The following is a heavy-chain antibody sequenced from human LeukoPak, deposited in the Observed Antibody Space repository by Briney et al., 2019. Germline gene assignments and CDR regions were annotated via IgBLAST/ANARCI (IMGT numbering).Heavy chain of an antibody. CDR2: MNPNSGNT. D-gene: IGHD6-19*01. Sequence: EASVKVSCKASGYTFTSYDINWVRQATGQGLEWMGWMNPNSGNTGYAQKFQGRVTITRNTSISTAYMELSSLRSEDTAVYYCACSSGPNWFDPWGQGTLVTVSS. J-gene: IGHJ5*02. V-gene: IGHV1-8*03. CDR1: GYTFTSYD. CDR3: ACSSGPNWFDP.